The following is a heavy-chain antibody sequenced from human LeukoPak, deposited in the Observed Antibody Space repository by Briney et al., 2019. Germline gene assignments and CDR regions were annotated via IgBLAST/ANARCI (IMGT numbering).Heavy chain of an antibody. J-gene: IGHJ4*02. V-gene: IGHV3-23*01. Sequence: GGSLRLSCAASGFTLRYHAMTWVRQARGKGLEWVSANSGRGGSTYYADSVKGRFTISRDNSENTLYLQMSGLRGEDTAIYYCARESQRRRDGYNSVNWGLGFDYWGQGVLVTVSS. CDR1: GFTLRYHA. D-gene: IGHD5-24*01. CDR2: NSGRGGST. CDR3: ARESQRRRDGYNSVNWGLGFDY.